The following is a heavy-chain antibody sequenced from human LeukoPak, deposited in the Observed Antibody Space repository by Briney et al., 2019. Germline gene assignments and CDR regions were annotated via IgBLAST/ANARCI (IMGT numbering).Heavy chain of an antibody. CDR1: GFTFSSYS. J-gene: IGHJ4*02. CDR3: ARDEVVVGVGLYY. CDR2: ISSSSSYI. Sequence: GGSLRLSCAASGFTFSSYSMNWVRQASGKGLEWVSSISSSSSYIYYADSVKGRFTISRDNAKNSLYLQMNSLRAEDTAVYYCARDEVVVGVGLYYWGQGTLVTVSS. V-gene: IGHV3-21*01. D-gene: IGHD2-15*01.